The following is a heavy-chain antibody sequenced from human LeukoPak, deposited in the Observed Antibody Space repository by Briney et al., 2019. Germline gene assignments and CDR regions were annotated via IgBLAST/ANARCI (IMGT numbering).Heavy chain of an antibody. D-gene: IGHD7-27*01. Sequence: SETLSLTCAVYGGSFSGYYWSWIRQPPGKGLEWIGEINHSGSTNYNPSLRSRVTISLEMSKHQFSLDLISVTAADTAVYYCATNTGTVFDYWGQGALVTVSS. CDR2: INHSGST. V-gene: IGHV4-34*01. CDR1: GGSFSGYY. CDR3: ATNTGTVFDY. J-gene: IGHJ4*02.